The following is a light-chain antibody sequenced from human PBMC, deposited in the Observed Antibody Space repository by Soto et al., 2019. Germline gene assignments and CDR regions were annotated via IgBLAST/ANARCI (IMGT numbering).Light chain of an antibody. J-gene: IGKJ5*01. Sequence: EIVLTQSPATLSVSPGERATLSCRASQSVSSSYLAWYQQKPGQAPRLLIYHASSRATGIPDRFSGSGSGTDFTLTISRLEPEDFAVYYCQQYGSSLITFGQGTRLEI. CDR1: QSVSSSY. V-gene: IGKV3-20*01. CDR2: HAS. CDR3: QQYGSSLIT.